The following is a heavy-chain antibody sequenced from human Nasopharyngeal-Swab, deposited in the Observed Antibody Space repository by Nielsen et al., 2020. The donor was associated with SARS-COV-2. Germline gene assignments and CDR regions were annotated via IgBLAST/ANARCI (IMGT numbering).Heavy chain of an antibody. CDR3: AKDHQLIRNYYYYDLDV. Sequence: WIRQPPGKGLEWMAVISYDGIKKYYADSVKGRFTLSRDNSKNTLYLQMNSLTTEDTAVYYRAKDHQLIRNYYYYDLDVWGQGTTVTVSS. V-gene: IGHV3-30*18. J-gene: IGHJ6*02. D-gene: IGHD2-8*01. CDR2: ISYDGIKK.